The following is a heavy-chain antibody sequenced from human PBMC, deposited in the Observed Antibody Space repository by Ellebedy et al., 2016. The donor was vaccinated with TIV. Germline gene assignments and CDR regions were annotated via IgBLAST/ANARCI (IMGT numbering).Heavy chain of an antibody. V-gene: IGHV1-2*04. Sequence: ASVKVSXXASGYTFTNYGISWVRQAPGQGLEWMGWINPNSGGTNYAQKFQGWVTMTRDTSISTAYMELSRLRSDDTAVYYCARGSGRTTPLDYWGQGTLVTVSS. CDR1: GYTFTNYG. J-gene: IGHJ4*02. CDR3: ARGSGRTTPLDY. D-gene: IGHD3-10*01. CDR2: INPNSGGT.